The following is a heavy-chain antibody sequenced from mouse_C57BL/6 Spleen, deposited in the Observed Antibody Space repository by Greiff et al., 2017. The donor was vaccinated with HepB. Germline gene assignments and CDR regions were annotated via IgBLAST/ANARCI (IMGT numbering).Heavy chain of an antibody. V-gene: IGHV7-3*01. D-gene: IGHD1-1*01. J-gene: IGHJ3*01. CDR3: ARHSAYYYGSSPFAY. CDR1: GFTFTDYY. CDR2: IRNKANGYTT. Sequence: DVMLVESGGGLVQPGGSLSLSCAASGFTFTDYYMSWVRQPPGKALEWLGFIRNKANGYTTEYSASVKGRFTISRDNSQSILYLQMNALRAEDSATYYCARHSAYYYGSSPFAYWGQGTLVTVSA.